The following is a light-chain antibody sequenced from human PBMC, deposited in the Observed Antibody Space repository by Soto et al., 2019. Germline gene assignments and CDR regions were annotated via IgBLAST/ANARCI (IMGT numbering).Light chain of an antibody. CDR2: GNS. CDR1: SSNIGAGYD. Sequence: QLVLTQPPSVSGAPGQRVTISCTGSSSNIGAGYDVHWYQLLPGTAPKLLIYGNSNRPSGVPDRFSGSKSGTSASLAITGLQAEDEGEYYCQSYDSTLKVVFGGGTKLTVL. V-gene: IGLV1-40*01. CDR3: QSYDSTLKVV. J-gene: IGLJ2*01.